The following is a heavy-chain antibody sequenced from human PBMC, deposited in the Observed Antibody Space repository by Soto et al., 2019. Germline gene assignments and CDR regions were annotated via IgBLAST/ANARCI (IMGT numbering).Heavy chain of an antibody. CDR3: ARASDLNWFDP. Sequence: SETLSLTCAVSGGSISSGDYYWSWIRQPPGKGLEWIGYIYYSGSTYYNPSLKSRVTISVDTSKNQFSLKLSSVTAADTAVYYCARASDLNWFDPWGQGTLVTVSS. CDR1: GGSISSGDYY. CDR2: IYYSGST. V-gene: IGHV4-30-4*01. J-gene: IGHJ5*02. D-gene: IGHD2-21*01.